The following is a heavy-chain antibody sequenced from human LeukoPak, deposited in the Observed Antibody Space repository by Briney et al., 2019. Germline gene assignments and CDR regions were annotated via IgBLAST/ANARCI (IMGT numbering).Heavy chain of an antibody. D-gene: IGHD3-10*01. Sequence: KPGGSLRLSCAASGFTFSDYYMTWLRQAPGKGLEWLSYISNRGDTVFYADSVKGRFTVSRDNVKRSLYLQIESLRDDDTAVYHCALDTINKDYYFGMDVWGQGTTVTVSS. CDR3: ALDTINKDYYFGMDV. CDR1: GFTFSDYY. J-gene: IGHJ6*02. CDR2: ISNRGDTV. V-gene: IGHV3-11*01.